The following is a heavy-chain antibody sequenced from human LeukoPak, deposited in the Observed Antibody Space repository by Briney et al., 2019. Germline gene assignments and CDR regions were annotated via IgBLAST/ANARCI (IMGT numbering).Heavy chain of an antibody. CDR2: IYYSGST. D-gene: IGHD6-13*01. CDR3: ARHAGYSSSWYILAFDI. J-gene: IGHJ3*02. Sequence: SETLSLTCTVSGGSISSSSYYWGWIRQPPGKGLEWIGSIYYSGSTYYNPSLKSRVTISVDTSKSQFSLKLSSVTAADTAVYYCARHAGYSSSWYILAFDIWGQGTMVTVSS. V-gene: IGHV4-39*01. CDR1: GGSISSSSYY.